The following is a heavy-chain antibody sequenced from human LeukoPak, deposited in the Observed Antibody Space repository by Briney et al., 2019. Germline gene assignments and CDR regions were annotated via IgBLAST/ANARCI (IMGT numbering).Heavy chain of an antibody. CDR3: ASRYYDILTGDDY. CDR1: GFTFTSSA. D-gene: IGHD3-9*01. CDR2: IVVGSGNR. J-gene: IGHJ4*02. Sequence: ASVKVSCKASGFTFTSSAMQWVRQARGQRLEWIGWIVVGSGNRNYAQKFQERASITRDMSTGTAYMELSSLRSEDTAVYYCASRYYDILTGDDYWGQGTLVTVSS. V-gene: IGHV1-58*02.